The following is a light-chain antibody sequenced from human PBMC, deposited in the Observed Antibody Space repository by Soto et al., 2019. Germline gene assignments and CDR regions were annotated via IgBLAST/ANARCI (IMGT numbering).Light chain of an antibody. J-gene: IGKJ1*01. CDR3: QKYNSYLWT. Sequence: IQMTQSPLSLSASVGDKVTLTCRTSQNINSYLSWYQQKPGKAPRLLIYAASSLQSGAPSRFSGSGSGTEFTLTISSLQPDDFATYYCQKYNSYLWTFGQGTKVDI. CDR2: AAS. V-gene: IGKV1-16*01. CDR1: QNINSY.